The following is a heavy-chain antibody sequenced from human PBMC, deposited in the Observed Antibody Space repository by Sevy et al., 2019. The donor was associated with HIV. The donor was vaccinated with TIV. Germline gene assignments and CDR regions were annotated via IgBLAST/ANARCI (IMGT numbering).Heavy chain of an antibody. J-gene: IGHJ3*02. Sequence: GGSLRLSCAASGFTFSSYAMHWVRQAPGKGLEWVAVISYDGSNKYYADSVKGRFTISRDNSKNTLYLQMNSLRAEDTAVYYCARDAGNGEYGFYAFDIWGQGTMVTVSS. D-gene: IGHD4-17*01. CDR1: GFTFSSYA. CDR3: ARDAGNGEYGFYAFDI. CDR2: ISYDGSNK. V-gene: IGHV3-30-3*01.